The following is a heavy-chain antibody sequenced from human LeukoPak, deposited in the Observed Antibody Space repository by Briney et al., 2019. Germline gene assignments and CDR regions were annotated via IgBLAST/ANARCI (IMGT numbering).Heavy chain of an antibody. CDR2: IKQDASEK. CDR1: GFTFSNFW. Sequence: GGSLRLSCAASGFTFSNFWMSWVRQAPGKGLEWVANIKQDASEKYYVDSVKGRFSISRDNAKNSLYLQMNSLRAEDTAVYYCARDFDMGITPGDDFDFWGQGTLVTVSS. J-gene: IGHJ4*02. CDR3: ARDFDMGITPGDDFDF. D-gene: IGHD3-9*01. V-gene: IGHV3-7*01.